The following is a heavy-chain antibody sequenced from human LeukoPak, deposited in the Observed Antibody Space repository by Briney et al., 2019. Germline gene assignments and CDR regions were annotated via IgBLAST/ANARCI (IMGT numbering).Heavy chain of an antibody. Sequence: SVKVSCKASGGTFSSYAISWVRQAPGQGLEWMGRIIPILGIANYAQKFQGRVTITADKSTSTAYMELSSLRSEDTAVYYCAAGGGYDSSGYYYGAYDYWGQGTLVTVSS. CDR2: IIPILGIA. D-gene: IGHD3-22*01. J-gene: IGHJ4*02. CDR1: GGTFSSYA. CDR3: AAGGGYDSSGYYYGAYDY. V-gene: IGHV1-69*04.